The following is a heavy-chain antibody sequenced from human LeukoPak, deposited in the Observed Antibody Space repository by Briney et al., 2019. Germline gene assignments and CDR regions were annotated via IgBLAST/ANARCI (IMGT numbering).Heavy chain of an antibody. CDR1: GFTFDDYA. J-gene: IGHJ4*02. V-gene: IGHV3-9*01. CDR2: ITWNSGSI. Sequence: GGSLRLSCAASGFTFDDYAMHWVRQAPGKGLEWVSGITWNSGSIGYADSVKGRFTISRDNAKNSLYLQMNSLRAEDTALYYCASSRDGYNPVDYWGQGTLVTVSS. CDR3: ASSRDGYNPVDY. D-gene: IGHD5-24*01.